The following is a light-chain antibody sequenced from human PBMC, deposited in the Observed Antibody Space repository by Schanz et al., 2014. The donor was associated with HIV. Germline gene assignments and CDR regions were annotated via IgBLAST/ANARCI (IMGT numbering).Light chain of an antibody. CDR1: QTVSSHF. CDR3: QQYGSSPWT. V-gene: IGKV3-20*01. J-gene: IGKJ1*01. Sequence: EIVLTQSPGTLSLSPGERATLSCRASQTVSSHFLAWYQQKPGQAPRLLIFGASTRAATIPARFSGSGSGTDFTLTISRVEPEDYAVYYCQQYGSSPWTFGQGTRVDIK. CDR2: GAS.